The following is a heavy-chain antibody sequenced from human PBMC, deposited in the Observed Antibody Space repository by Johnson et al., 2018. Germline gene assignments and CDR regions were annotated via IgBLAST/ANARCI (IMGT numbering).Heavy chain of an antibody. Sequence: QVQLQQWGAGLLKXSETLSLTCAVYGGSFSGYYWSWIRQPPGKGLAWIGEINHSGNTNYSPSLKSRVTISVDTSKNQFSLKLSSVTAADTAVYYCARGRIVVIPAATISHFQHWGQGTLVTVSS. CDR1: GGSFSGYY. D-gene: IGHD2-2*01. V-gene: IGHV4-34*01. CDR3: ARGRIVVIPAATISHFQH. J-gene: IGHJ1*01. CDR2: INHSGNT.